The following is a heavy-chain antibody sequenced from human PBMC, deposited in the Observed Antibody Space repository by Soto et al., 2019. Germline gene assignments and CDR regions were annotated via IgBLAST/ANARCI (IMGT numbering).Heavy chain of an antibody. CDR1: GFTFSTYS. J-gene: IGHJ3*02. D-gene: IGHD5-18*01. V-gene: IGHV3-48*02. CDR2: ISSSSSTI. Sequence: EVQLVESGGGLVQPGGSLRLSCAASGFTFSTYSMNWVRQAPGKGLEWVSYISSSSSTIDYADSVKGRFTISRDNAKHSRYLQMDSLRDEDTAVYSCARDSIQLNAFDIWGQGTMVTVSS. CDR3: ARDSIQLNAFDI.